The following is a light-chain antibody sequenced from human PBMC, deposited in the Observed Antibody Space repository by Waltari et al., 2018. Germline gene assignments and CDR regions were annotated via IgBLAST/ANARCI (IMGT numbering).Light chain of an antibody. Sequence: DVQMTQSPSSLSASIGDRVTITCQESQDITNYLNWYQQKPGKAPNLLIYATSNLESGVPSRFSGSGSGTLFTFTISSPQPEDIATYYCQQYDSLPLTFGPGTTVDV. V-gene: IGKV1-33*01. J-gene: IGKJ3*01. CDR2: ATS. CDR1: QDITNY. CDR3: QQYDSLPLT.